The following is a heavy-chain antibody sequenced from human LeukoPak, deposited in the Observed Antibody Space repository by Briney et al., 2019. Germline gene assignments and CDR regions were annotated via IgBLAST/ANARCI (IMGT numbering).Heavy chain of an antibody. CDR2: ISGSGGSI. V-gene: IGHV3-23*01. Sequence: GGSLRLSCAASGFTFSSYAMSWVRQAPGKGLEWVSAISGSGGSIYYADSVKGRFTISRDNSKDTLYLQMNSLRAEDTAVYYCAKESLIVVVPGNWFDPWGQGTLVTVSS. J-gene: IGHJ5*02. CDR1: GFTFSSYA. D-gene: IGHD2-2*01. CDR3: AKESLIVVVPGNWFDP.